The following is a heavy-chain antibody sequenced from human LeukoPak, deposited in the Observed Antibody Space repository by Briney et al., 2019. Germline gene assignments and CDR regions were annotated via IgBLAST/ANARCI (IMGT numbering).Heavy chain of an antibody. CDR2: IYTSGST. CDR3: ARENRYGETPKDAFDI. J-gene: IGHJ3*02. CDR1: GGSISSGSYY. Sequence: SETLSLTCTVSGGSISSGSYYWSWIRQPAGKGLEWIGRIYTSGSTNYNPSLKSRVTISIDTSKNQFSLKLSSVTAADTAVYYCARENRYGETPKDAFDIWGQGTTVTVSS. V-gene: IGHV4-61*02. D-gene: IGHD4/OR15-4a*01.